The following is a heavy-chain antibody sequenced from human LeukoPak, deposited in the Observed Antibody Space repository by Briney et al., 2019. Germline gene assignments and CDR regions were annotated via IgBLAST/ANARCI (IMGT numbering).Heavy chain of an antibody. J-gene: IGHJ4*02. CDR2: ITNRGSGSTI. V-gene: IGHV3-48*04. D-gene: IGHD6-25*01. CDR1: GFTFSHFV. CDR3: AREHSSSGWGYFDY. Sequence: GGSLRLSCAASGFTFSHFVMHWVRQAPGKGLEWVSYITNRGSGSTIYYAGSVKGRFTVSRDDAKNSLYLQMNSLRVEDTAVYYCAREHSSSGWGYFDYWGQGALVTVSS.